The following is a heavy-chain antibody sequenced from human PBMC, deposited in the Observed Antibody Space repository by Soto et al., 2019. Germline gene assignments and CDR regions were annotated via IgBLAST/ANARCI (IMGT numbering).Heavy chain of an antibody. D-gene: IGHD1-20*01. CDR1: GYTFESCG. V-gene: IGHV1-18*01. CDR2: ISAYNGNT. J-gene: IGHJ4*02. Sequence: SVEVCCEECGYTFESCGISWARQAPGQGLEWMGWISAYNGNTKYAQNLQGRVTMTTDTSTSTAYMELRSLRSDDTAVYYCARDAAIGMNDYWGQGTLVTVPS. CDR3: ARDAAIGMNDY.